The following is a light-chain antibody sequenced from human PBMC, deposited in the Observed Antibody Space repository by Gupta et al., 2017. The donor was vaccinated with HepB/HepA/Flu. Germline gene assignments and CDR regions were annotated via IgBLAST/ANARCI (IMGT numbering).Light chain of an antibody. Sequence: EIVMTQSPATLSVSPGERATLSCRASQSISGNFAWYQQKPGQPPRLLVYGASTRATGVPARFSGSGSGTEFTLTISGLESEDFAVYYCQQDNKWPWTFGQGTKMEIK. V-gene: IGKV3-15*01. CDR2: GAS. J-gene: IGKJ1*01. CDR1: QSISGN. CDR3: QQDNKWPWT.